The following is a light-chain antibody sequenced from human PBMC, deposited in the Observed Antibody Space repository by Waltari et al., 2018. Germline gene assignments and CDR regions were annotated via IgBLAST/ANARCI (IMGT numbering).Light chain of an antibody. Sequence: QSVLTQPPSASGTPGQRVTISCSGSTSTLGSSHVYWYRQLPGTAPQLLIYRSNQRPSGVPDRFSGSKSGTSASLAISGLRSEDEADYYCSAWDDSLSGPVFGGGTKLTVL. CDR2: RSN. CDR3: SAWDDSLSGPV. CDR1: TSTLGSSH. J-gene: IGLJ2*01. V-gene: IGLV1-47*01.